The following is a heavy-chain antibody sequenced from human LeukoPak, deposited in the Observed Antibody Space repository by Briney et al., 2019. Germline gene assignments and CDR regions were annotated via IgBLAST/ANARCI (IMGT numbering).Heavy chain of an antibody. CDR2: IIPIFGTA. D-gene: IGHD3-10*01. CDR1: GGTFSSYA. J-gene: IGHJ4*02. CDR3: ARAPHYYGSGPYYFDS. V-gene: IGHV1-69*13. Sequence: SVKVSCKASGGTFSSYAISWVRQAPGQGLAWMGGIIPIFGTANYAQKFQGRVTITADESTSTAYMELSSLRSEDTAVYYCARAPHYYGSGPYYFDSWGQGTLVTVSS.